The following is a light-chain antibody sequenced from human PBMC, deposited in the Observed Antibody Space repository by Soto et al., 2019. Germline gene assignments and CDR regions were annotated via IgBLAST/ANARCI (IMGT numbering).Light chain of an antibody. CDR3: QQYNNWPRT. V-gene: IGKV3-15*01. CDR1: QSVSSN. Sequence: EIVMTQSPATLSVSPGERATLSFRASQSVSSNLAWYQQKPGQAPRLLIYGASTRATGIPAGFSGSGSGTEFTLTISSLQSEDFAVYYCQQYNNWPRTFGQGTKVDIK. CDR2: GAS. J-gene: IGKJ1*01.